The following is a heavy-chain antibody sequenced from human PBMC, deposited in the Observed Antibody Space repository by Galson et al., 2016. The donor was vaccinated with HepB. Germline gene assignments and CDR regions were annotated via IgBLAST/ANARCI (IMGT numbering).Heavy chain of an antibody. J-gene: IGHJ5*02. D-gene: IGHD5-12*01. V-gene: IGHV5-51*01. CDR3: GRIPFSGLTLANNWWFQH. CDR2: VYPGDSET. Sequence: QSGAEVKKPGESLKISCKGSGYSFTNYWIGWVRQMPGKGLEWMGIVYPGDSETRYTPSFQGQVTISADMSISTAYLQWSSLKASDTAIYYCGRIPFSGLTLANNWWFQHWGQGTLVTVSS. CDR1: GYSFTNYW.